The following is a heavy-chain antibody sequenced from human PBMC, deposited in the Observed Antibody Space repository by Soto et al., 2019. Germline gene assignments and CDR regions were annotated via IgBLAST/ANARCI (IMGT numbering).Heavy chain of an antibody. D-gene: IGHD1-26*01. J-gene: IGHJ4*02. CDR2: IYNSGST. Sequence: QVQLQESGPGLVKPSETLSLTCTVSGDSVSSGSSYWSWIRQPPGKGLEWIGSIYNSGSTNYSPALKSRVTISVDTSKNQCSMKLSSVTAADTAVYYCARDLGSYYFAHWGQGTLVTVSS. CDR3: ARDLGSYYFAH. V-gene: IGHV4-61*01. CDR1: GDSVSSGSSY.